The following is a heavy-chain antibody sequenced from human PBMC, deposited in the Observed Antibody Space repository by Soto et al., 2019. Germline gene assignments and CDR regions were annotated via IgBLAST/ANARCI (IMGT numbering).Heavy chain of an antibody. CDR3: ARSYYYDSSGYFSLHCDN. D-gene: IGHD3-22*01. CDR2: TYYTGST. CDR1: GGSISSSNYY. V-gene: IGHV4-39*01. J-gene: IGHJ4*02. Sequence: SETLSLTCAVSGGSISSSNYYWGWIRQPPGKGLEWIGSTYYTGSTYYNPSLKSRVSISVDTSKNQFSLNLSSVTAADTAVYYCARSYYYDSSGYFSLHCDNWGQGTLVTVS.